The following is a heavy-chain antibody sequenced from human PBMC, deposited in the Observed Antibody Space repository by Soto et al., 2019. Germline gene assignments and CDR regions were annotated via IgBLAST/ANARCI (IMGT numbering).Heavy chain of an antibody. CDR2: ISGSGYST. CDR3: AKRGAWGSGGSGFDY. D-gene: IGHD2-15*01. V-gene: IGHV3-23*01. Sequence: EVQLLESGGGLVQPGGSLRLSCAASGFTFSSYAMSWVRQAPGKGLEWVSAISGSGYSTYYADSVKGRFTISRDNSKNTLYLQMNSLRAEDRAVYYCAKRGAWGSGGSGFDYWGQGTRVTVSS. J-gene: IGHJ4*02. CDR1: GFTFSSYA.